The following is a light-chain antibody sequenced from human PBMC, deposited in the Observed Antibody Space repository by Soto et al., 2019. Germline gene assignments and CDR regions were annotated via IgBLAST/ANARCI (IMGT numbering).Light chain of an antibody. CDR2: GAS. V-gene: IGKV3-20*01. Sequence: EDALTQSPGTLSLSPGERATLSCRASQSVSSSYLAWYQQKPGQAPRLLIYGASSRATGIPDRFSGSGSGTDFTLTISRLEPEDFAVYYCQQYGSSPPWTFGQGTKVDSK. CDR3: QQYGSSPPWT. CDR1: QSVSSSY. J-gene: IGKJ1*01.